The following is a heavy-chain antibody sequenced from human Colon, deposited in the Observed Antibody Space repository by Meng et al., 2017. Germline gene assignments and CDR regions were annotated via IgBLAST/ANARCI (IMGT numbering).Heavy chain of an antibody. D-gene: IGHD4-17*01. V-gene: IGHV4-34*02. Sequence: QVQLQQVGAGLLTSSEPLSLTCAVSGGSFSGFSWSWIRQPPGKGLEWIGEIDHFGISNYNSSLKGRLTMSVDTSKKQISLTLTSVTAADTAVYYCAAGLRHGDWFDPWGPGTLVTVSS. CDR2: IDHFGIS. CDR1: GGSFSGFS. CDR3: AAGLRHGDWFDP. J-gene: IGHJ5*02.